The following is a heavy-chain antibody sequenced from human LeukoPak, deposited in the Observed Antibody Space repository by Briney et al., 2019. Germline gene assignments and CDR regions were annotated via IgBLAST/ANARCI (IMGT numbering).Heavy chain of an antibody. J-gene: IGHJ6*02. CDR1: GFTFSSYS. D-gene: IGHD2-2*01. Sequence: GGSLRLSCAASGFTFSSYSMNWVRQAPGKGLEWVSSISSSSSYIYYADSVKGRFTISRDNAKNSLYLQMNSLRVEDTAVYYCARGSSLEYYYYGMDVWGQGTTVTVSS. V-gene: IGHV3-21*01. CDR3: ARGSSLEYYYYGMDV. CDR2: ISSSSSYI.